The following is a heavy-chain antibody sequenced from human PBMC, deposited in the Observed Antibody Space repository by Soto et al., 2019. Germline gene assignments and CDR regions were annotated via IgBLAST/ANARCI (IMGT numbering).Heavy chain of an antibody. CDR1: WFIFSDYA. Sequence: GSLSLSCTGSWFIFSDYAMTWFRQAPGKGLEWVSTISGTRGRQRNTFYTASVKGRFTVTRDNSKNTLFLQMNSLSVEDTAVYYCAKTVSRLGRYNMLCLAHWGQ. V-gene: IGHV3-23*01. D-gene: IGHD2-8*01. CDR3: AKTVSRLGRYNMLCLAH. CDR2: ISGTRGRQRNT. J-gene: IGHJ1*01.